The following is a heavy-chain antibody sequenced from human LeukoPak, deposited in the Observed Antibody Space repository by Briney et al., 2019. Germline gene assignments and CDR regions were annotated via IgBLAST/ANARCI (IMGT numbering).Heavy chain of an antibody. CDR3: ARGRGARQY. J-gene: IGHJ4*02. D-gene: IGHD3-10*01. V-gene: IGHV4-34*01. Sequence: SETLSLTCAVYGGSFSGYYWSWIRQPPGKGLEWIGEINHSGSTNYNPSLKSRVTISVDTSKNQFSLKLSSVTAADTAVYYCARGRGARQYWGQGTLVTVSS. CDR2: INHSGST. CDR1: GGSFSGYY.